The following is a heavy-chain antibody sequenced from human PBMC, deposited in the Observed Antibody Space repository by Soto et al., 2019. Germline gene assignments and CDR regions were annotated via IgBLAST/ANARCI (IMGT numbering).Heavy chain of an antibody. CDR3: ARQRGVTRLLEANYYFDF. CDR2: ISSSGSNI. CDR1: GFTFANYE. D-gene: IGHD3-10*01. Sequence: EVYLVESGGGLVQPGGSLRLSCAASGFTFANYEMNWVRQAPGKGLEWASYISSSGSNIYYADYVKGRFTISRDNAKNSLFLQMKRLGVEDTAVYYCARQRGVTRLLEANYYFDFWGQGTPVTVSA. J-gene: IGHJ4*02. V-gene: IGHV3-48*03.